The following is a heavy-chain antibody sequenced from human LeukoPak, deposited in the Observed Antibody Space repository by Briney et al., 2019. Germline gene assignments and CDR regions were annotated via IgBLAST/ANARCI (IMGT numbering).Heavy chain of an antibody. CDR1: GYTFTSYA. CDR3: ARKSVAATPRDIVYQYSYMDV. Sequence: ASVKVSCKSSGYTFTSYAMNWVRQAPGQGLEWMGWISTNTGNPTYAQGFTGRFVFSLDTSVSTAYLQIGSLKAEDTAVYYCARKSVAATPRDIVYQYSYMDVWGKGTTVTVSS. D-gene: IGHD2-15*01. J-gene: IGHJ6*03. V-gene: IGHV7-4-1*01. CDR2: ISTNTGNP.